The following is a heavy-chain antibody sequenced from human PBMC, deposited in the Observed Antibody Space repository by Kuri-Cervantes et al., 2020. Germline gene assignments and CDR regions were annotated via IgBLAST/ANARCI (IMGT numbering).Heavy chain of an antibody. D-gene: IGHD3-22*01. CDR2: INPSGGST. V-gene: IGHV1-46*01. Sequence: ASVKVSCKASGYTFTYRYLHWVRQAPGQGLEWMGIINPSGGSTSYAQKFQGRVTMTRDTSTSTVYMELSSLRSEDTAVYYCARSRPLYYYDSSGYYPGLAFDIWGQGTMVTVSS. J-gene: IGHJ3*02. CDR1: GYTFTYRY. CDR3: ARSRPLYYYDSSGYYPGLAFDI.